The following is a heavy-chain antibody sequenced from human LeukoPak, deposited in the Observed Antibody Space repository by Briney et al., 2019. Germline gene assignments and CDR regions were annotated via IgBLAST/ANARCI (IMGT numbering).Heavy chain of an antibody. Sequence: GGSLRHSCAASGFTFSSYAMSWVRQAPGKGLEWVSAISGSGGSTYYADSVKGRFTISRDNSKNTLYLQMNSLRAEDTAVYYCAKSSLEWLVAPDFDYWGQGTLVTVSS. CDR1: GFTFSSYA. V-gene: IGHV3-23*01. CDR3: AKSSLEWLVAPDFDY. CDR2: ISGSGGST. D-gene: IGHD6-19*01. J-gene: IGHJ4*02.